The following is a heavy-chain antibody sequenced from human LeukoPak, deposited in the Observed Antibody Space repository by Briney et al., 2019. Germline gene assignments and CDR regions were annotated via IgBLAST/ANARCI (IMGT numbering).Heavy chain of an antibody. V-gene: IGHV3-23*01. D-gene: IGHD6-19*01. CDR2: ISGSGGTT. Sequence: GGSLRLSCAASGFTFSSYAMSWVRQAPGKGLEWVSSISGSGGTTYYADSVKGRFTISRDNSKNTLYLQMNSLRAGDTAVYYCAKGEWLANFDYWGQGALVTVSS. CDR1: GFTFSSYA. CDR3: AKGEWLANFDY. J-gene: IGHJ4*02.